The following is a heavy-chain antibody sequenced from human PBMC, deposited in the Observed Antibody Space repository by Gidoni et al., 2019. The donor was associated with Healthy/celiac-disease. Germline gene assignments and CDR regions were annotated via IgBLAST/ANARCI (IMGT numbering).Heavy chain of an antibody. J-gene: IGHJ4*02. Sequence: WVSLISWDGGSTYYADSVKGRFTISRDNSKNSLYLQMNSLRTEDTALYYCAKSGGVYSSSSENYFDYWGQGTLVTVSS. CDR3: AKSGGVYSSSSENYFDY. CDR2: ISWDGGST. V-gene: IGHV3-43*01. D-gene: IGHD6-6*01.